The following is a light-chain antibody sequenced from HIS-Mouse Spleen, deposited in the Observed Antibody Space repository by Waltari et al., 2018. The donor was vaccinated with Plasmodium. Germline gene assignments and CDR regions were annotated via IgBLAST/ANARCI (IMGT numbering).Light chain of an antibody. Sequence: SYELTQPPSVSVSPGQTARITCSGDALPKKYAYWYQQKSGQAPVLVIYEDSKRPSGSPESFPGSSSGTIATLTISGAQVEDEADYYGYSTDSSGNHRVFGGGTKLTVL. CDR1: ALPKKY. J-gene: IGLJ3*02. V-gene: IGLV3-10*01. CDR2: EDS. CDR3: YSTDSSGNHRV.